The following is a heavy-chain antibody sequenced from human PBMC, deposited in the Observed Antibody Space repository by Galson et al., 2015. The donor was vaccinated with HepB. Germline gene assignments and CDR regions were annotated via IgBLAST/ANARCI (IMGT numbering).Heavy chain of an antibody. CDR1: GDSISSNSYY. Sequence: SETLSLTCTVSGDSISSNSYYWSWIRQPPGKGLEWIGNIYYSGSTYYNPSLKSRVIISVDTSKNHFSLMLSSVTAADTAVYYCARRRIFGVISHHDAFDIWGQGTMVTVSS. V-gene: IGHV4-39*01. CDR2: IYYSGST. CDR3: ARRRIFGVISHHDAFDI. J-gene: IGHJ3*02. D-gene: IGHD3-3*02.